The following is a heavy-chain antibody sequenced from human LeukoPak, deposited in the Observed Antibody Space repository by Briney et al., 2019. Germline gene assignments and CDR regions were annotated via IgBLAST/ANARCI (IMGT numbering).Heavy chain of an antibody. J-gene: IGHJ4*02. D-gene: IGHD2-2*01. CDR2: INPNSGAT. CDR3: ARVAEDCSSTSCYAGVDY. V-gene: IGHV1-2*02. Sequence: GASVKVSCKASGYTFTGYYMHWMRQAPGQGLEWMAWINPNSGATNYAPKFQGRVTLTRDTSITTAYMELSRLGSDDTAVYYCARVAEDCSSTSCYAGVDYWGQGTLVTVSS. CDR1: GYTFTGYY.